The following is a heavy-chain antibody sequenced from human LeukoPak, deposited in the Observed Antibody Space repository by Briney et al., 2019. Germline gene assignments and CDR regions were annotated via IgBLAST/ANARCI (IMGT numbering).Heavy chain of an antibody. D-gene: IGHD3-3*01. CDR3: ARELYDFWSGYCFDY. CDR2: IYPRDGST. J-gene: IGHJ4*02. Sequence: ASVKVSCKASGYTFTSNYIHWVRQAPGQGLEWMGMIYPRDGSTSYAQKFQGRVTMTRDTSTSTVYMELSSLRSEDTAVYYCARELYDFWSGYCFDYWGQGTLVTVSS. V-gene: IGHV1-46*01. CDR1: GYTFTSNY.